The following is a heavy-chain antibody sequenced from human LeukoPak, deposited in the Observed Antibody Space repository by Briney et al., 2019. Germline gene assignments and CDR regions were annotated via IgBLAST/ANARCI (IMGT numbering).Heavy chain of an antibody. D-gene: IGHD6-13*01. V-gene: IGHV1-2*02. CDR1: GYTFTGFY. CDR3: ARAHLIAAAGYNWFDP. CDR2: INPNSGGT. Sequence: GPSVKVSCKASGYTFTGFYMHWVRHAPGQGLEWRGWINPNSGGTNYAQKLQGRVTMTRDTSISTAYMELSRLRSDDTAVYYCARAHLIAAAGYNWFDPWGQGTLVTVSS. J-gene: IGHJ5*02.